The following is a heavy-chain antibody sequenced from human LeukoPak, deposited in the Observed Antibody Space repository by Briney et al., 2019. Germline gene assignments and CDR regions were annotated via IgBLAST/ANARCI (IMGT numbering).Heavy chain of an antibody. D-gene: IGHD1-26*01. CDR3: LTIVETTIDGFDI. CDR2: ISSSGSTI. V-gene: IGHV3-11*04. J-gene: IGHJ3*02. CDR1: GFTFSDYY. Sequence: GGSLRLSCAASGFTFSDYYMSWIRQAPGKGLEWVSYISSSGSTIYYADSVKGRFTVSRDDAKKTLYLQMNSLRAEDTAVYYCLTIVETTIDGFDIWGQGAMVTVSS.